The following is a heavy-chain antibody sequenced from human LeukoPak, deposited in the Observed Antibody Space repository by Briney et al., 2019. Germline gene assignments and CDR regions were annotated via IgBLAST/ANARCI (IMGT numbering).Heavy chain of an antibody. V-gene: IGHV4-34*01. CDR1: GGSFSGYY. Sequence: PSETLSLTCAVYGGSFSGYYWSWIRQPPGKGLEWIGEINHSGSTNYNPSLKSRVTISVDTSKNQFSLKLSSVTAADTAVYYCARDTRGYCSGGSCSMFDYWGQGTLVTVSS. CDR3: ARDTRGYCSGGSCSMFDY. CDR2: INHSGST. D-gene: IGHD2-15*01. J-gene: IGHJ4*02.